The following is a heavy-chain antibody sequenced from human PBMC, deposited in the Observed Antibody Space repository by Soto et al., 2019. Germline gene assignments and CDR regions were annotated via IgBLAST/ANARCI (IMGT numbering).Heavy chain of an antibody. CDR3: AHKGSGLYPLDY. Sequence: QITLKESGPTLVKPTQTLTLTCTFSGFSLGTSGVGVGWIRQPPGKALEWVALIYWDDYKHFSPSLESRLTIXKXXSQNLVVLTMTDMDPVDTATYYCAHKGSGLYPLDYWGQGTLVTVSS. CDR2: IYWDDYK. CDR1: GFSLGTSGVG. V-gene: IGHV2-5*02. D-gene: IGHD3-10*01. J-gene: IGHJ4*02.